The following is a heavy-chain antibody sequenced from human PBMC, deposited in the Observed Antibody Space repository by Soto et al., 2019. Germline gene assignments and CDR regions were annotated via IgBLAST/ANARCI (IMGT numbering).Heavy chain of an antibody. CDR1: GFNFNTYW. V-gene: IGHV3-7*03. Sequence: GGSLRLSCAASGFNFNTYWMYWVRQAPGKGLEWVANIDTDGSRKNYVDSVKGRFIISRDNAKNSLLLQMNSLRADDTAVYYCGRVPLAGYYANGVDVWGQGTTVTVSS. D-gene: IGHD4-17*01. CDR2: IDTDGSRK. J-gene: IGHJ6*02. CDR3: GRVPLAGYYANGVDV.